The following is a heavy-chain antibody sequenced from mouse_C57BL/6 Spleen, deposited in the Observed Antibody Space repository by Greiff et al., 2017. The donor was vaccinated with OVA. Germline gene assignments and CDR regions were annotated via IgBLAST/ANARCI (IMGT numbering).Heavy chain of an antibody. CDR3: ARVDYYAMDY. J-gene: IGHJ4*01. CDR1: GYTFTSYW. V-gene: IGHV1-61*01. Sequence: QVQLQQPGAELVRPGSSVKLSCKASGYTFTSYWMDWVKQRPGQGLEWIGNIYLSDSETHYNQKFKDKATLTVDKSSSTAYMQLSSLTSEDSAVYYCARVDYYAMDYWGQGTSVTVSS. CDR2: IYLSDSET.